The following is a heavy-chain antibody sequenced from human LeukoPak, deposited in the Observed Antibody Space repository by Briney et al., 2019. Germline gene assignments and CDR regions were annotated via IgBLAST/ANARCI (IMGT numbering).Heavy chain of an antibody. Sequence: SETLSLTCTVSGGSISSGGYYWSWIRQHPGKGLEWIGYIYYSGSTYYNPSLKSRLTISVDTSKNQFSLKLSSVSAADTAVYYCARGGGDVYHVFDYWGQGTLVTVSS. V-gene: IGHV4-31*03. CDR3: ARGGGDVYHVFDY. CDR1: GGSISSGGYY. J-gene: IGHJ4*02. CDR2: IYYSGST. D-gene: IGHD5-24*01.